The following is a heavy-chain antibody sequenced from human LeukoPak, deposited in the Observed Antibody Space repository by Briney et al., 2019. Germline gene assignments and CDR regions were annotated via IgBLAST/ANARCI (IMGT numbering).Heavy chain of an antibody. CDR1: GASISSYY. CDR2: IYYSGRT. V-gene: IGHV4-59*06. D-gene: IGHD5-24*01. CDR3: ARDRYDSYPMDV. Sequence: SETLSLICTVSGASISSYYWSWIRQPPGKGLEWIGSIYYSGRTYYNPSLKSRVTISVDTSKNQFSLKLSSVTAADTAVYYCARDRYDSYPMDVWGQGTTVTVSS. J-gene: IGHJ6*02.